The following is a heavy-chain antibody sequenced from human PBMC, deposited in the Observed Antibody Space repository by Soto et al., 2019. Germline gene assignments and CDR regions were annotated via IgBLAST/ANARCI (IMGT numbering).Heavy chain of an antibody. CDR3: ARGVSYRWVY. J-gene: IGHJ4*02. Sequence: SETLSLTCAVSGGSVNTDYWWSWVRQPPGKGLEWIGEVHDSGTTNYIRSITSRLTMSVDKSGNQGSLELTSVAAAATAVYCCARGVSYRWVYWGQGTLVTVSS. D-gene: IGHD3-16*02. CDR1: GGSVNTDYW. CDR2: VHDSGTT. V-gene: IGHV4-4*01.